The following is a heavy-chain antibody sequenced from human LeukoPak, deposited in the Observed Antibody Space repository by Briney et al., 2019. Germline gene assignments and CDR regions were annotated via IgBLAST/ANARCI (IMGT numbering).Heavy chain of an antibody. J-gene: IGHJ4*02. CDR2: IYNSGST. V-gene: IGHV4-59*12. D-gene: IGHD6-19*01. CDR3: ARGSRGSSGWYVDYFDY. CDR1: DGSISIYY. Sequence: SETLSLTCTVSDGSISIYYWSWIRQPPGKGLEWIGYIYNSGSTIYNPSLKNRVTISADTSKNQFSLKLSSVTAADTAVYSCARGSRGSSGWYVDYFDYWGQGTLVTVSS.